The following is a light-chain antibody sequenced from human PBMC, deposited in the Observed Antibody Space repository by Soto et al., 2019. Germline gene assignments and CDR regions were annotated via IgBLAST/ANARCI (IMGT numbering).Light chain of an antibody. J-gene: IGKJ4*01. CDR2: QVS. CDR3: LQATHWPLT. CDR1: QGLVFRDGNTF. Sequence: DVVLTQSPISLPVTLGQPASISCRSSQGLVFRDGNTFLSWIQQRPGQSPRHLIYQVSKRDSGVPDRFSGSGSGTDFTLRISRVEAEDVGIYYCLQATHWPLTFGGGTRVEI. V-gene: IGKV2-30*01.